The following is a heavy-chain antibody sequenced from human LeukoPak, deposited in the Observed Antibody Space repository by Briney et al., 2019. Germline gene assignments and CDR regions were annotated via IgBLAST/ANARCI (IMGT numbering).Heavy chain of an antibody. CDR2: INHSGST. V-gene: IGHV4-34*01. CDR3: ARDRITMVRGLIMEYYYYYYMDV. CDR1: GGSFSGYY. J-gene: IGHJ6*03. Sequence: SETLSLTCAVYGGSFSGYYWSWIRQPPGKGLEWIGEINHSGSTNYNPSLKSRVTISVDTSKNQFSLKLSSVTAADTAVYYCARDRITMVRGLIMEYYYYYYMDVWGKGTTVTVSS. D-gene: IGHD3-10*01.